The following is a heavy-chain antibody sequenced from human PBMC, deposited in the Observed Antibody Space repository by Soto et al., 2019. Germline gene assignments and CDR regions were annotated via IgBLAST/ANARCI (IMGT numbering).Heavy chain of an antibody. CDR2: ISYDGSNK. J-gene: IGHJ4*02. D-gene: IGHD3-3*01. CDR3: ANRRIERFLECLTDY. CDR1: GFTFSSYG. Sequence: QVQLVESGGGVVQPGRSLRLSCAASGFTFSSYGMHWVRQAPGKGLEWVAVISYDGSNKYYADSVKGRFTISRDNSKNTLYLQMNSLRAEDTAVYYCANRRIERFLECLTDYWGQGTLVTVSS. V-gene: IGHV3-30*18.